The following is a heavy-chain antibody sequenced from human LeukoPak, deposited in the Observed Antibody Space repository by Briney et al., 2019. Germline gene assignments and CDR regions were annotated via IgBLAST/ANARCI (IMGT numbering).Heavy chain of an antibody. V-gene: IGHV3-21*01. D-gene: IGHD3-22*01. CDR1: GFTFSSYS. CDR3: ARARGHYYDGSGPPFDY. Sequence: PGGSLRLSCAASGFTFSSYSMNWVRHAPGKGLEWGSSISSSSSYIYYADSVKGRFTISRDNAKNSLYLQMNSLRAEDTAVYYCARARGHYYDGSGPPFDYWGQGTLVTVSS. CDR2: ISSSSSYI. J-gene: IGHJ4*02.